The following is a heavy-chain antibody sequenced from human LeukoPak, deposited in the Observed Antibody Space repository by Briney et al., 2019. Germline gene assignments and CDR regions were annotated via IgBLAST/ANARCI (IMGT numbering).Heavy chain of an antibody. CDR1: GGTFSSYA. J-gene: IGHJ4*02. V-gene: IGHV1-69*05. Sequence: ASVKVSCKASGGTFSSYAISWVRQAPGQGLEWMGGIIPIFGTANYAQKFQGRVTITTDESTSTAYMELSSLRSEDTAVYYCVRDRYNGDYDFWSPFDYWGQGTLVTVSS. D-gene: IGHD3-3*01. CDR2: IIPIFGTA. CDR3: VRDRYNGDYDFWSPFDY.